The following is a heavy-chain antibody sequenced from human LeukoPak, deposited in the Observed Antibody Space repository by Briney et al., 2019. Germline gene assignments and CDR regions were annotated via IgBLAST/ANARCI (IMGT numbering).Heavy chain of an antibody. Sequence: SETLSLTCAVYGGSFSGYYWSWIRQPPGKGLEWIGEINHSGSTNYNPSLKSRVTISVDTSKNQFSLKLSSVTAADTAVYYCARASDDFWSGYYYGMDVWGQGTTVTVSS. CDR2: INHSGST. V-gene: IGHV4-34*01. D-gene: IGHD3-3*01. CDR3: ARASDDFWSGYYYGMDV. J-gene: IGHJ6*02. CDR1: GGSFSGYY.